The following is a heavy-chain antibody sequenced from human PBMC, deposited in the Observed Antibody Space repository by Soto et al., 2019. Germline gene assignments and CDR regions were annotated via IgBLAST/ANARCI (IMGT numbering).Heavy chain of an antibody. V-gene: IGHV1-69*08. Sequence: QVQLVQSGAEVKKPGSSVKVSCKASGGTFSSYTISWVRQAPGQGLEWMGRIIPILGIANYAQKFQGRVTMTADKSTSTAYMELSSLRSEDTAVYYCARDKGNYYDSSGYYRYWGQGTLVTVSS. J-gene: IGHJ4*02. CDR2: IIPILGIA. D-gene: IGHD3-22*01. CDR1: GGTFSSYT. CDR3: ARDKGNYYDSSGYYRY.